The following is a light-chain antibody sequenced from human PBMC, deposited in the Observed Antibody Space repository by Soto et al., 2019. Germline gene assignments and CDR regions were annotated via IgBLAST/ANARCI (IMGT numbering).Light chain of an antibody. CDR1: QSVSSSY. V-gene: IGKV3-20*01. Sequence: DIVLTQSPGPLSLSPGERATLSCMCSQSVSSSYLAWYQQKPGQAPRLIIYGASSRATGIPDRFSGSWSGTDFTLTISRLEPEDVAVYYCQQYGSSPDTFGQGTRLEIK. J-gene: IGKJ5*01. CDR2: GAS. CDR3: QQYGSSPDT.